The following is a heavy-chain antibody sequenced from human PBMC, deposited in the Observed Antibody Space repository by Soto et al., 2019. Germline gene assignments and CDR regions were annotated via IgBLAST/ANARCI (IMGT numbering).Heavy chain of an antibody. J-gene: IGHJ4*02. CDR1: GGSISNYY. CDR3: ARRWSGTDY. D-gene: IGHD3-10*01. CDR2: VHYSGTT. V-gene: IGHV4-59*01. Sequence: SETLSLTCSVSGGSISNYYWNWIRQPPGKGLEWVGYVHYSGTTSYNPSLKSRVTISLDTSKNQFSLRLSSVTAADTAVYYCARRWSGTDYWGQGTLVTVSS.